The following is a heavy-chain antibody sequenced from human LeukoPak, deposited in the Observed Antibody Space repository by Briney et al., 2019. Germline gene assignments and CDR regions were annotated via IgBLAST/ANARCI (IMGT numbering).Heavy chain of an antibody. CDR2: INNDGSDT. J-gene: IGHJ5*02. V-gene: IGHV3-74*01. CDR1: GFTFSDYW. D-gene: IGHD3-16*01. Sequence: GGSLILSCAASGFTFSDYWMHWVRQAPGKGLVWVSRINNDGSDTRYADSVKGRITISRNNAENTLYLQMNSLRAEDTAFYYCVREGLYYEHDWGNYPPRIFDQWGQGTLVTVSS. CDR3: VREGLYYEHDWGNYPPRIFDQ.